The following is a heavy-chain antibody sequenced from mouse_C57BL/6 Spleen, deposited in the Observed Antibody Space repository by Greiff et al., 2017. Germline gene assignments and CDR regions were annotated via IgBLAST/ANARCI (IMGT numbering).Heavy chain of an antibody. CDR1: GYTFTSYW. V-gene: IGHV1-55*01. D-gene: IGHD1-1*01. Sequence: QVQLQQPGAELVKPGASVKMSCKASGYTFTSYWITWVKQRPGQGLEWIGDIHPGSGSTNYTEKFKSKATLTVDTSSRTAYMQLSSLTSEDSAVYYCARGLGHYSSSPGAMDYWGQGTSVTVSS. CDR3: ARGLGHYSSSPGAMDY. J-gene: IGHJ4*01. CDR2: IHPGSGST.